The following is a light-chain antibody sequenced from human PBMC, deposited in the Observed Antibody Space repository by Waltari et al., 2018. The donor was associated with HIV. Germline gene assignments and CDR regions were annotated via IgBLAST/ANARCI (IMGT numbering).Light chain of an antibody. CDR1: SSNTGAGYH. J-gene: IGLJ3*02. V-gene: IGLV1-40*01. CDR3: QSYDSSVSAWV. CDR2: RNN. Sequence: QPVLTQPSSVSEAPGQRVTISCTGGSSNTGAGYHVHWYQQLPGSVPKLLIYRNNNRPSRVPDRFSGFKSGTSASLVITGLRAEDEADYYCQSYDSSVSAWVFGGGTKLTVL.